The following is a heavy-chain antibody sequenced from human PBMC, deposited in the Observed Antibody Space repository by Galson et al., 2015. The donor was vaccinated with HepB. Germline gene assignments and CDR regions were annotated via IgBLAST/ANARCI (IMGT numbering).Heavy chain of an antibody. J-gene: IGHJ3*02. CDR2: INAGNGNT. D-gene: IGHD3-16*02. V-gene: IGHV1-3*01. Sequence: VKVSCKASGYTFTSYAMHWVRQAPGQRLEWMGWINAGNGNTKYSQKFQGRVTITRDTSASTAYMELSSLRSEDTAVYYCARVRLGELSLLYGAFDIWGQGTMVTVSS. CDR1: GYTFTSYA. CDR3: ARVRLGELSLLYGAFDI.